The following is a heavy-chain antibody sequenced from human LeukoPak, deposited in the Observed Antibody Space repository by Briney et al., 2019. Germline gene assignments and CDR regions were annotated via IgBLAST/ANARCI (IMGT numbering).Heavy chain of an antibody. CDR2: IYWDDDK. D-gene: IGHD5-18*01. V-gene: IGHV2-5*02. J-gene: IGHJ4*02. CDR3: AHRRKEQLWLPFDF. Sequence: SGPALVKPTRTLTLTRTFSGFSLSTSGVGVGWIRQPPGKALEWLALIYWDDDKRYSPSLKSRLTITKDTSKNQVVLTMTNMDPVDTATYYCAHRRKEQLWLPFDFWGQGTLVTVSS. CDR1: GFSLSTSGVG.